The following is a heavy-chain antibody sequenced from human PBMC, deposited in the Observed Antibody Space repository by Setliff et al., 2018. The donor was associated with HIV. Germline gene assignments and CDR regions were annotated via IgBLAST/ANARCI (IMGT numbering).Heavy chain of an antibody. Sequence: SGPTLVNPTQPLTLTCTFSGFSLNTPGMRVSWIRQPPGKALEWLARIDWGGNKFYSTSLKTRLTISKDASKNQVVLTMTNMDLVDTATYYCARMRYFDWIMIDNWGQGTLVTVSS. V-gene: IGHV2-70*04. CDR1: GFSLNTPGMR. J-gene: IGHJ4*02. D-gene: IGHD3-9*01. CDR3: ARMRYFDWIMIDN. CDR2: IDWGGNK.